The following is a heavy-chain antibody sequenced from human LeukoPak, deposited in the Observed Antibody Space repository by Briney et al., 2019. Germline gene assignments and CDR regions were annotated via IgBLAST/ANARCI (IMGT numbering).Heavy chain of an antibody. CDR2: IVVGSGNT. CDR3: AIAAAGVIEIDSIDY. J-gene: IGHJ4*02. Sequence: SVKVSCKASGFTFTSSAMQWVRQARGQRLEWIGWIVVGSGNTNYAQKFQERVTITRDMSTSTAYMELSSLRSEDTAVYYCAIAAAGVIEIDSIDYWGQGTLVTVSS. V-gene: IGHV1-58*02. D-gene: IGHD6-13*01. CDR1: GFTFTSSA.